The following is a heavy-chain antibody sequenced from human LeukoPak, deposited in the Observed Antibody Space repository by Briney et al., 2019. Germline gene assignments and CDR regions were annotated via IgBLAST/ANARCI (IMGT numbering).Heavy chain of an antibody. Sequence: GASAKVSCKASGYTFTSYGISWVRQAPGQGLEWMGWISAYNGNTNYAQKLQGRVTMTTDTSTSTAYMELRSLRSDDTAVYYCARVPEGLGVLLMNFDYWGQGTLVTVSS. J-gene: IGHJ4*02. CDR1: GYTFTSYG. CDR3: ARVPEGLGVLLMNFDY. CDR2: ISAYNGNT. V-gene: IGHV1-18*01. D-gene: IGHD3-16*01.